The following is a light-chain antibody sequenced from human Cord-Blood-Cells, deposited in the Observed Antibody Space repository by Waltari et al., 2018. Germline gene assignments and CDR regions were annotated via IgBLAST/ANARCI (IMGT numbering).Light chain of an antibody. CDR2: DVS. CDR1: SSDVGGYNY. CDR3: CSYAGSYTFDYV. V-gene: IGLV2-11*01. Sequence: QSALTQPRSVSGYPGQSVTISCTGTSSDVGGYNYVSWYQQHPGKAPKLMIYDVSKRPSGVPDRFSGSKSGNTASLTISGLQAEDEADYYCCSYAGSYTFDYVFGTGTKVTVL. J-gene: IGLJ1*01.